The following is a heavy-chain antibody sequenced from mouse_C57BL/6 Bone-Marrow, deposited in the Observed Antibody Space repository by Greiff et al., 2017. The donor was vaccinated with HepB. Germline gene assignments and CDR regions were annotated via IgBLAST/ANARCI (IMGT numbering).Heavy chain of an antibody. CDR2: ISSGCSTI. Sequence: EVKLVESGGGLVKPGGSLKLSCAASGFTFSDYGMHWVRQAPEKGLEWVAYISSGCSTIYYADTVKGRSTISRDNAKNTLFLQMTSLRSEDTAVYYCARGGGYYSYYFDYWGQGTTLTVSS. J-gene: IGHJ2*01. CDR3: ARGGGYYSYYFDY. CDR1: GFTFSDYG. D-gene: IGHD2-3*01. V-gene: IGHV5-17*01.